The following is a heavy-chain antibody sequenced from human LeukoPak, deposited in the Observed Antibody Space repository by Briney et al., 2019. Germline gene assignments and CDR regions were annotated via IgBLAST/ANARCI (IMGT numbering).Heavy chain of an antibody. J-gene: IGHJ6*03. CDR1: GGTFSSYA. Sequence: SVKVSCKASGGTFSSYAISWVRQAPGQGLEWMGGIIPVFGTANYAQKFQGRVTITADESTSTAYMELSSLRSEDTAVYYCAKQGRDWLRDYYYYMDVWGKGTTVTISS. CDR3: AKQGRDWLRDYYYYMDV. V-gene: IGHV1-69*13. D-gene: IGHD3-9*01. CDR2: IIPVFGTA.